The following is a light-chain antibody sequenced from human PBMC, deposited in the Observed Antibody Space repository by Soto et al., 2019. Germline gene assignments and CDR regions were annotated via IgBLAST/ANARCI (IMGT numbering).Light chain of an antibody. V-gene: IGKV1-39*01. Sequence: DIQMTQSPSSLSASVGDRVTITCRASQTILTYLKWYQQKPGKAPKLMIYAASSLQSGVPSRFSGGGSATDFTLTISSLQPEDFATYYCQQSFSTTWTFGHGTKVEIK. CDR1: QTILTY. CDR3: QQSFSTTWT. J-gene: IGKJ1*01. CDR2: AAS.